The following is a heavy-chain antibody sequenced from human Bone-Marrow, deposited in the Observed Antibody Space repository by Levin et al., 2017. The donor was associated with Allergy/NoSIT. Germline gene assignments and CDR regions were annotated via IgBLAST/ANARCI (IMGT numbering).Heavy chain of an antibody. CDR2: IYYSGST. J-gene: IGHJ3*02. CDR3: ARATPGIAAAGTLKDAFDI. Sequence: SETLSLTCTVSGGSISSYYWSWIRQPPGKGLEWIGYIYYSGSTNYNPSLKSRVTISVDTSKNQFSLKLSSVTAADTAVYYCARATPGIAAAGTLKDAFDIWGQGTMVTVSS. CDR1: GGSISSYY. D-gene: IGHD6-13*01. V-gene: IGHV4-59*01.